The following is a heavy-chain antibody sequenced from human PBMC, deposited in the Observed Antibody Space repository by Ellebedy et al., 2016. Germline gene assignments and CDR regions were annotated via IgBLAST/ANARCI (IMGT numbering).Heavy chain of an antibody. Sequence: GGSLRLSCAASGFTFSSYGMHWVRQAPGKGLEWVAVISFDGSNEYYADSVKGRFTISRDNSRNTLYLQMNSLRAEDTAVFYCAKGYSSGWFSAPDYWGQGTLVTVSS. CDR3: AKGYSSGWFSAPDY. CDR2: ISFDGSNE. J-gene: IGHJ4*02. D-gene: IGHD6-19*01. V-gene: IGHV3-30*18. CDR1: GFTFSSYG.